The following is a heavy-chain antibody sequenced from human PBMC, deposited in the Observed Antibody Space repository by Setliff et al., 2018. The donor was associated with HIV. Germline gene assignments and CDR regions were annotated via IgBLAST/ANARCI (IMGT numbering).Heavy chain of an antibody. CDR3: AREAQYSSSWSGRRVTWFDA. V-gene: IGHV4-38-2*02. Sequence: PSETLSLTCAVPGYSISRGYYWGWIRQPPGKGLEWIGNIYHSGSTFYNPSLKSRVTTSVDTSKNQFSLKLRSVTAADTAVYYCAREAQYSSSWSGRRVTWFDAWGQGTPVTVSS. J-gene: IGHJ5*02. CDR1: GYSISRGYY. CDR2: IYHSGST. D-gene: IGHD6-13*01.